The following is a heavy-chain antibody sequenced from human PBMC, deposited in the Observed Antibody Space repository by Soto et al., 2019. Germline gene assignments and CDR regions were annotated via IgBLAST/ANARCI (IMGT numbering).Heavy chain of an antibody. V-gene: IGHV1-2*04. D-gene: IGHD4-17*01. Sequence: ASVKVSCKASGYTFTGYYMHWVRQAPGQGLEWMGWINPNSGGTNYAQKFQGWVTMTRDTSMSTAYMELSSLRSDDTAVYYCARDGLYGDSGHYWGQRTPVTVSS. J-gene: IGHJ4*02. CDR2: INPNSGGT. CDR3: ARDGLYGDSGHY. CDR1: GYTFTGYY.